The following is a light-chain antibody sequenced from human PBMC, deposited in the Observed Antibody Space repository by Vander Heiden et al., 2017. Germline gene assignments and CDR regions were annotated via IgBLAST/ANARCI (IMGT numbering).Light chain of an antibody. V-gene: IGKV1-27*01. CDR1: QGISNY. J-gene: IGKJ3*01. CDR3: QKYNSALQGST. CDR2: AAS. Sequence: DIQMTQSPSSLSASVGDRVTITCRASQGISNYLARYQQKPGKVHKLLIYAASTLRSGVPSRFRGCGSVTDFSLTIRSLQPEDVATYYCQKYNSALQGSTF.